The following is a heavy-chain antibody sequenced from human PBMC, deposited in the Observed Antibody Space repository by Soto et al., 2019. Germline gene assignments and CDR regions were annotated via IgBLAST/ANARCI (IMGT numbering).Heavy chain of an antibody. V-gene: IGHV3-74*01. CDR2: INSDGSST. Sequence: GGSLRLSCAASGFTFSSYWMHWVRQAPGKGLVWVSRINSDGSSTSYADSVKGRFTISRDNAKNTLYLQMNSLRAEDTAVYYCARRGCSGGSCYSGCCYYGMEVWGQGTTVTVSS. CDR3: ARRGCSGGSCYSGCCYYGMEV. D-gene: IGHD2-15*01. CDR1: GFTFSSYW. J-gene: IGHJ6*02.